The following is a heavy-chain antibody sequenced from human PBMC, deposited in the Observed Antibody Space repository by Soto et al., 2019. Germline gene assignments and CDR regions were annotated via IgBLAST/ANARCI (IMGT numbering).Heavy chain of an antibody. CDR3: ARDIRVYCSSTSCYKEQNYYYGMDV. J-gene: IGHJ6*02. V-gene: IGHV4-31*03. CDR1: GGSISSGGYY. CDR2: IYYSGST. D-gene: IGHD2-2*02. Sequence: KPSETLSLTCTVSGGSISSGGYYWSWIRQHPGKGLEWIGYIYYSGSTYYNPSLKSRVTISVDTSKNQFSLKLSSVTAADTAVYYCARDIRVYCSSTSCYKEQNYYYGMDVWGQGTTVTVSS.